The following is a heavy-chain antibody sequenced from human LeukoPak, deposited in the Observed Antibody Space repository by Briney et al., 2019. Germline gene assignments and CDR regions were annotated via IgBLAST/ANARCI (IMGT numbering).Heavy chain of an antibody. V-gene: IGHV4-34*01. J-gene: IGHJ4*02. CDR1: GGSFSGYY. D-gene: IGHD6-19*01. CDR2: INHSGST. Sequence: SETLSLTCAVYGGSFSGYYWSWIRQPPGKGLEWIGEINHSGSTNYNPSLKSRVTISVDTSKNQFSLKLSSVTAADTAVYYCVQGLGVYWGQGTLVTISS. CDR3: VQGLGVY.